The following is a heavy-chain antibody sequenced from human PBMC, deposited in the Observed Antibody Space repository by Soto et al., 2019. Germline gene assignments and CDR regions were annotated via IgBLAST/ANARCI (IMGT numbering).Heavy chain of an antibody. J-gene: IGHJ6*02. CDR3: ARGTMLRGPGYYYAMDV. D-gene: IGHD3-10*01. Sequence: GGSLRLSCVASGFTVSSCAMTWVRQAPGKGLEWVANIKQDGSETNYVDSVKGRFTISRDNAKNSLYLEMNNLRVEDTAVYYCARGTMLRGPGYYYAMDVWGQGTTVTVSS. V-gene: IGHV3-7*03. CDR1: GFTVSSCA. CDR2: IKQDGSET.